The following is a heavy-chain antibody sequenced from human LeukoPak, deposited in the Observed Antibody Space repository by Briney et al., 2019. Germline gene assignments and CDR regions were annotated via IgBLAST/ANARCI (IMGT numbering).Heavy chain of an antibody. Sequence: SETLSLTCAVYGGSFSGYYWSWIRQPPGKGLEWIGYIYYSGSTYYNPSLKSRVTISVDTSKNQFSLKLSSVTAADTAVYYCARLQLVRFDPWGQGTLVTVSS. CDR1: GGSFSGYY. V-gene: IGHV4-34*09. CDR3: ARLQLVRFDP. J-gene: IGHJ5*02. CDR2: IYYSGST. D-gene: IGHD6-6*01.